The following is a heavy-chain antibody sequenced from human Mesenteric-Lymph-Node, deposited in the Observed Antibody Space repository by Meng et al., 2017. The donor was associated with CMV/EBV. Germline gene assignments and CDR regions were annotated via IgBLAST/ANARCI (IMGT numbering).Heavy chain of an antibody. D-gene: IGHD5-24*01. J-gene: IGHJ4*02. CDR3: ARGGRDGYNFGY. CDR1: GLSFSSYS. V-gene: IGHV3-21*01. CDR2: ISSSSSYI. Sequence: GESLKISCAASGLSFSSYSMNWVRQAPGKGLEWVSSISSSSSYIYYADSVKGRFTISRDNAKNSLYLQMNSLRAEDTAVYYCARGGRDGYNFGYWGQGTLVTVSS.